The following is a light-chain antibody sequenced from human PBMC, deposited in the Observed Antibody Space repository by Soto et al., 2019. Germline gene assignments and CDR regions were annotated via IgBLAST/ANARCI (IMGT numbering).Light chain of an antibody. Sequence: LTQPAPVSGSAGQSITISCTGTSSDVGGYNYVSWYQQHPGKAPKLMIYEVSNRPSGVSNRFSGSKSSNTASLTISGLQAEDEADYYCSSYTSSSTYVFGTGTKVTVL. CDR2: EVS. CDR1: SSDVGGYNY. V-gene: IGLV2-14*01. CDR3: SSYTSSSTYV. J-gene: IGLJ1*01.